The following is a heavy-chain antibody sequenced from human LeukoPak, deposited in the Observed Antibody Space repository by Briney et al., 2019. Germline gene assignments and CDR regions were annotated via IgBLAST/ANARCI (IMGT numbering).Heavy chain of an antibody. CDR1: GFTFSSYG. D-gene: IGHD3-3*01. Sequence: GGSLRLSCVASGFTFSSYGIHWVRQAPGKGLEWVSVIYSGGSTYYADSVKGRFTISRDNSKNTLYLQMNSLRAEDTAVYYCAKVGFSEMEWLLYSDHWGQGSLVTVSS. CDR2: IYSGGST. CDR3: AKVGFSEMEWLLYSDH. V-gene: IGHV3-NL1*01. J-gene: IGHJ4*02.